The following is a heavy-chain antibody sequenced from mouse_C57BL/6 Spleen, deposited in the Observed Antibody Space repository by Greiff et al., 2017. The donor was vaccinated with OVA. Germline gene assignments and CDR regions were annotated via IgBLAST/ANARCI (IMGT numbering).Heavy chain of an antibody. CDR2: INPSNGGT. Sequence: QVQLQQPGTELVKPGASVKLSCKASGYTFTSYWMHWVKQRPGQGLEWIGNINPSNGGTNYNEKFKSKATLTVDTSSSTAYMQLSSLTSEDSAVYYCSRGGISVYAMDYWGQGTSVTVSS. V-gene: IGHV1-53*01. CDR1: GYTFTSYW. J-gene: IGHJ4*01. CDR3: SRGGISVYAMDY.